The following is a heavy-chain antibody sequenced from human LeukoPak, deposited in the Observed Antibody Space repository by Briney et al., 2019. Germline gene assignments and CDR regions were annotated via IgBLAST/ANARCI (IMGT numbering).Heavy chain of an antibody. CDR3: ATDGAGFDT. V-gene: IGHV3-11*01. CDR2: INIGGTNT. CDR1: GFNFNDYY. J-gene: IGHJ5*02. Sequence: PGGSLRLSCAASGFNFNDYYMSWNRQAPGKGLEWLSYINIGGTNTHYADSVKGRFTISRDNAKKSLYLEMNNLRAEDTAVYYCATDGAGFDTWGQGVLVTVSS.